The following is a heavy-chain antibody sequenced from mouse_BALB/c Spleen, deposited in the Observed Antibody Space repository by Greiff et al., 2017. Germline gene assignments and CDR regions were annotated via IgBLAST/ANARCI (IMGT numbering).Heavy chain of an antibody. CDR2: IYPGDGDT. Sequence: QVQLKQSGAELARPGASVKLSCKASGYTFTSYWMQWVKQRPGQGLEWIGAIYPGDGDTRYTQKFKGKATLTADKSSSTAYMQLSSLASEDSAVYYCAKIGFDVWGAGTTVTVSS. J-gene: IGHJ1*01. CDR3: AKIGFDV. V-gene: IGHV1-87*01. CDR1: GYTFTSYW.